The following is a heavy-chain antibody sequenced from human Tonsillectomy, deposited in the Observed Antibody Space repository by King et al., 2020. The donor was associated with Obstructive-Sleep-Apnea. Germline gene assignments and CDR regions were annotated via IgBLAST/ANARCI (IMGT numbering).Heavy chain of an antibody. D-gene: IGHD2-21*02. Sequence: QLVQSGAEVKKPGASVKVSCKASGYTFTGYYMHWVRQAPGQGLEWMGWINPNSGGTNYAQKFQGRVTMTRDTSISTAYMELSRLRSYDTAVYYCARGSQPRLYCGGDCYPDAFDIWGQGTMVTVSS. CDR3: ARGSQPRLYCGGDCYPDAFDI. CDR1: GYTFTGYY. CDR2: INPNSGGT. J-gene: IGHJ3*02. V-gene: IGHV1-2*02.